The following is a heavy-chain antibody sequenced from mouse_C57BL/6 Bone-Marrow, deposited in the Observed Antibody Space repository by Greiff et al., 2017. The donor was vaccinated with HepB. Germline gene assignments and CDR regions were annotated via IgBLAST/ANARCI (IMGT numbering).Heavy chain of an antibody. J-gene: IGHJ3*01. Sequence: VQLQQPGAELVRPGASVTLSCKASGYTFTDYEMHWVKQTPVHGLEWIGAIDPETGGTAYNQKFKGKAILTADKSSSTAYMELRSLTSEDSAVYYCTRYDYPLFAYWGQGTLVTVSA. D-gene: IGHD2-4*01. V-gene: IGHV1-15*01. CDR2: IDPETGGT. CDR1: GYTFTDYE. CDR3: TRYDYPLFAY.